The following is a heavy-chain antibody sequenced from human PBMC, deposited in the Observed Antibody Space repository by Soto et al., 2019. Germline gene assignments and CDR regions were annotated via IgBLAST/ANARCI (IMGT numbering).Heavy chain of an antibody. V-gene: IGHV3-48*02. CDR2: ISSSSSTI. D-gene: IGHD2-15*01. CDR3: ARGSEPRIPHLGYWYFDL. Sequence: EVQLVESGGGLVQPGGSLRLSCAASGFTFSSYSMNWVRQAPWKGLEWVSYISSSSSTIYYADSVKGRFTISRDNAKNSLYLQMNSLRDEDTAVYYCARGSEPRIPHLGYWYFDLWGRGTLVTVSS. J-gene: IGHJ2*01. CDR1: GFTFSSYS.